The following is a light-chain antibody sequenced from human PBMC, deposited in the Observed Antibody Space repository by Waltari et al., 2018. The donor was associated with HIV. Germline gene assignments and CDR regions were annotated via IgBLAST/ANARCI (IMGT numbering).Light chain of an antibody. CDR2: GNS. CDR3: QSHDSSLSGYV. V-gene: IGLV1-40*01. J-gene: IGLJ1*01. Sequence: QSVLTQPPSVSVAPGQRVTISCTGSSSNIGAGYHVHWYQQLPGTAPKLLIYGNSNRPSGVPDRFSGSKSGTSASLAITGLQAEDEADYYCQSHDSSLSGYVFGTGTKVTVL. CDR1: SSNIGAGYH.